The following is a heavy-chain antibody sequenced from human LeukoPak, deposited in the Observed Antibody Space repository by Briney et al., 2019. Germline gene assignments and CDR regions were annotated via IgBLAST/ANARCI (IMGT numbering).Heavy chain of an antibody. J-gene: IGHJ5*02. V-gene: IGHV4-30-4*01. D-gene: IGHD4-17*01. CDR2: IYYSGST. Sequence: ASETLSLTCTVSGGSISSGDYYWSWIRQPPGKGLEWIGYIYYSGSTYYNPSLKSRVTISVDTSKNQFSLKLSSVTAADTAVYYCARDFQLTTVPSGWFDPWGQGTLVTVSS. CDR1: GGSISSGDYY. CDR3: ARDFQLTTVPSGWFDP.